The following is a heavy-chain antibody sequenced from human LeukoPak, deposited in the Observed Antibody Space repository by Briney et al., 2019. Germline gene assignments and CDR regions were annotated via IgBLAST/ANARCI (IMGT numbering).Heavy chain of an antibody. CDR1: GGSISSGDDY. CDR2: IYYSGST. D-gene: IGHD3-10*01. Sequence: SQTLSLTCTVSGGSISSGDDYWSWIRQPPGKGLEWIGYIYYSGSTYYNPSLKSRVTISVDTSKNQFSLKLSSVTAADTAVYYCATAPWDDYYGSGSYPDYWGQGTLVTVSS. V-gene: IGHV4-30-4*01. J-gene: IGHJ4*02. CDR3: ATAPWDDYYGSGSYPDY.